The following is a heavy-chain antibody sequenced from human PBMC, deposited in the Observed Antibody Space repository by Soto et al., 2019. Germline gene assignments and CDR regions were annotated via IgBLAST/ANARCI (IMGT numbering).Heavy chain of an antibody. Sequence: GASVKVSCKASGYTFTSYGISWVRQAPGQGLEWMGWISAYNGNTNYAQKLQGRATMTTDTSTSTAYMELRSLRSDDTAVYYCARGPGRMNYDFWSGYYSLYYYYGMDVWGQGTTVTVSS. CDR2: ISAYNGNT. D-gene: IGHD3-3*01. V-gene: IGHV1-18*01. CDR1: GYTFTSYG. CDR3: ARGPGRMNYDFWSGYYSLYYYYGMDV. J-gene: IGHJ6*02.